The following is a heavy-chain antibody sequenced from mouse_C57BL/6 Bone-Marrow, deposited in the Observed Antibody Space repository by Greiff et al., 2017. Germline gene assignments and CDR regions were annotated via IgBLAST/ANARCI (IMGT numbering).Heavy chain of an antibody. J-gene: IGHJ1*03. D-gene: IGHD1-1*01. CDR3: ARKNLYYGSSYGYFDV. V-gene: IGHV1-59*01. CDR1: GYTFTSYW. CDR2: IDPSDSYT. Sequence: QVQLQQPGAELVRPGTSVKLSCKASGYTFTSYWMHWVKQRPGQGLEWIGVIDPSDSYTNYNQKFKGKATLTVDTSSSTAYMQLSSLTSEDSAVYYCARKNLYYGSSYGYFDVWGTGTTVTGSS.